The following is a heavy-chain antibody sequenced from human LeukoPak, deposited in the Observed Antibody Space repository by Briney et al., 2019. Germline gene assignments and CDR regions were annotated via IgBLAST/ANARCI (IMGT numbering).Heavy chain of an antibody. CDR3: ARGRDDYPLFDF. V-gene: IGHV3-74*01. Sequence: GGPLRLSCAASGFTFSSYWMHWVRQTPGKGLVWVSRVKSDGRITSYAGSVKGRFTISRDNAQNTLYLQMNSLRAEDTAVYYCARGRDDYPLFDFWGQGTLVT. CDR1: GFTFSSYW. D-gene: IGHD5-24*01. J-gene: IGHJ4*02. CDR2: VKSDGRIT.